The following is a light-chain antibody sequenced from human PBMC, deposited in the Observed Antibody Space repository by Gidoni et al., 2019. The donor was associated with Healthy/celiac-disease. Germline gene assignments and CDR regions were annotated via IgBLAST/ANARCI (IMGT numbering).Light chain of an antibody. Sequence: DIKMTQSPSSLSASVGDRVTITCRASQSISRYLNWYQQKPGKAPKLLIYAASSLQSGVPSRFSGSGSGTAFTLTISSLQPEDFATYYCQQSSSLLTFGGGTKLEIK. CDR2: AAS. J-gene: IGKJ4*01. CDR1: QSISRY. V-gene: IGKV1-39*01. CDR3: QQSSSLLT.